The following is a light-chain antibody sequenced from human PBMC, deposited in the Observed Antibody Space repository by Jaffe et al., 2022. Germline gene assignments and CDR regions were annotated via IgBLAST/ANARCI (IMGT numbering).Light chain of an antibody. V-gene: IGKV1-5*03. CDR1: QNVGHY. Sequence: DIQMTQSPSTLSASVGDRVTITCRASQNVGHYLVWYQQKPGKAPKVVIYQASQSRVSSRISGSGSGTEFTLTINSLQPDDFATYYCQEYSTYGGTFGQGTRVDI. CDR2: QAS. CDR3: QEYSTYGGT. J-gene: IGKJ1*01.